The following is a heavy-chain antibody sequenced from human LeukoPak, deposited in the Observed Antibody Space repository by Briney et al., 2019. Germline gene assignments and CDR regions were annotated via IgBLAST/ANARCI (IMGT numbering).Heavy chain of an antibody. J-gene: IGHJ3*02. Sequence: PSETPSLTCTVSGGSISSYYWSWIRQPAGKGLEWIGRIYTSGSTNYNPSLKSRVTMSVDTSKNQFSLKLSSVTAADTAVYYCARSEQWPGQDAFDIWGQGTMVTVSS. V-gene: IGHV4-4*07. CDR1: GGSISSYY. CDR2: IYTSGST. D-gene: IGHD6-19*01. CDR3: ARSEQWPGQDAFDI.